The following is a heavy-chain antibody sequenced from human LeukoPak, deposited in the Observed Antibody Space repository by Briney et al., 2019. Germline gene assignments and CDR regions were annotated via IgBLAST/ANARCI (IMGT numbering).Heavy chain of an antibody. V-gene: IGHV3-23*01. CDR1: GFTFSSYA. CDR3: AKGKGPYYYDSSGYLDY. Sequence: GGSLRLSCAASGFTFSSYAMSWVRQAPGKGLEWVSAISGSGGSTYYADSVKGRFTISRDNSKNTLYLQMNSLRAEDTAVYYCAKGKGPYYYDSSGYLDYWGQGTLVTVSS. D-gene: IGHD3-22*01. CDR2: ISGSGGST. J-gene: IGHJ4*02.